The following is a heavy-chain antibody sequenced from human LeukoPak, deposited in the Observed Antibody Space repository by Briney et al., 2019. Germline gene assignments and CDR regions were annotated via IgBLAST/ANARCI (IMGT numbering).Heavy chain of an antibody. J-gene: IGHJ3*02. CDR3: ARLTNSDAFDI. V-gene: IGHV4-59*08. CDR1: GGSISSYY. CDR2: ISYSGST. D-gene: IGHD2-2*01. Sequence: PSETLSLTCTVSGGSISSYYWNWIRQPPGTGLEWIGYISYSGSTTYNPSLKSRVAISLDTSKNQFSLKLSSVTAADTAVYYCARLTNSDAFDIWGQGTMVTVSS.